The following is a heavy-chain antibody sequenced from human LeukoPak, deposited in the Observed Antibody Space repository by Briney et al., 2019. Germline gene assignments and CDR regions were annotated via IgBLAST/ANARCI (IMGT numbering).Heavy chain of an antibody. CDR3: ARDADSSGYPHY. V-gene: IGHV1-2*02. CDR2: INPNSGGT. CDR1: GYTFTGYY. Sequence: GASVKVSCKASGYTFTGYYMHWVRQAPGQGLEWMGWINPNSGGTNYAQKFQGRVTMTGDMSISTAYMELSRLRSDDTAVYYCARDADSSGYPHYWGQGTLVTVSS. J-gene: IGHJ4*02. D-gene: IGHD3-22*01.